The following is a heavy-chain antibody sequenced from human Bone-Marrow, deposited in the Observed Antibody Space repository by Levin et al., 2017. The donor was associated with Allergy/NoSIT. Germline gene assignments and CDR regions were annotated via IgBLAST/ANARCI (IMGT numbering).Heavy chain of an antibody. Sequence: SETLSLTCTVSGGSVSSGSYYWSWIRQPPGTGLEWIGYIYNSGSTNYYPSLKSRVTISVDTSKNQFSLKLSSVTAADTAVYYCARDLPYCGGDCYSDWGQGTLVTVSS. V-gene: IGHV4-61*01. CDR3: ARDLPYCGGDCYSD. J-gene: IGHJ4*02. CDR2: IYNSGST. CDR1: GGSVSSGSYY. D-gene: IGHD2-21*02.